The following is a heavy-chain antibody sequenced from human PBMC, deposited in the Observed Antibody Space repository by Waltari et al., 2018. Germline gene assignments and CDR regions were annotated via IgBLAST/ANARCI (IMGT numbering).Heavy chain of an antibody. J-gene: IGHJ4*02. Sequence: EVQLLASGAGLVQPGGSLRLSCVVSGFTSSTVARTWFRQAPGKGLEWVSSFSGSSGRTDYADSVKGRFTISRDDSKNTLYLQMNSLRAEDTARYYGAKDRRTMATYYFDYWGRGTLVTVSS. CDR2: FSGSSGRT. D-gene: IGHD2-8*01. CDR3: AKDRRTMATYYFDY. CDR1: GFTSSTVA. V-gene: IGHV3-23*01.